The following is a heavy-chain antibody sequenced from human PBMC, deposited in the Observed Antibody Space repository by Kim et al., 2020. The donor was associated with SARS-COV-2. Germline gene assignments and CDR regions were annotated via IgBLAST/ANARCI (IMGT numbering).Heavy chain of an antibody. D-gene: IGHD2-15*01. CDR3: AREDKDNTFIDY. J-gene: IGHJ4*02. Sequence: GGSLRLSCAASGFTFSRYTMHWVRQAPGKGLEWVSSFSSSSIYIEYADSVKGRFSISRDNAKNSLYLQMNSLRAEDTAVYYCAREDKDNTFIDYWGQGTL. CDR2: FSSSSIYI. CDR1: GFTFSRYT. V-gene: IGHV3-21*01.